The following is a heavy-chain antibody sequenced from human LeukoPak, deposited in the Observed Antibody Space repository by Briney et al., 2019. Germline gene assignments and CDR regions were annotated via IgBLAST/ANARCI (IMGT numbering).Heavy chain of an antibody. V-gene: IGHV4-59*01. J-gene: IGHJ5*02. CDR2: ISYSGST. CDR3: ARGIGNSRGTRFDP. D-gene: IGHD3-22*01. Sequence: TPSETLSLTCTVSGASIRTFYWTWIRQPPGKRLEWIAYISYSGSTTYNPSLKSRVTISLDTSKNQFSLNLNSLIAADTAVYYCARGIGNSRGTRFDPRGQGTLVTVSS. CDR1: GASIRTFY.